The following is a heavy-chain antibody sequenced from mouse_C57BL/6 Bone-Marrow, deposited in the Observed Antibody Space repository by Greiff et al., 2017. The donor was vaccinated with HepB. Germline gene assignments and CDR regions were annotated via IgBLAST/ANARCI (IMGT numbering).Heavy chain of an antibody. D-gene: IGHD4-1*01. CDR2: IDPANGNT. V-gene: IGHV14-3*01. CDR3: ARSLTGTRTWFAY. J-gene: IGHJ3*01. CDR1: GFNIKNTY. Sequence: VQLKESVAELVRPGASVKLSCTASGFNIKNTYMHWVKQRPEQGLEWIGRIDPANGNTKYAPKFQGKATITADTSSNTAYLQLSSLTSEDTAIYYCARSLTGTRTWFAYWGQGTLVTVSA.